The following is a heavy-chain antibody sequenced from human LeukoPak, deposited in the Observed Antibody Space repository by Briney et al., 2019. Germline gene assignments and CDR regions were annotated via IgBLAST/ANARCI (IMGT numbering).Heavy chain of an antibody. CDR1: GGSISGYY. D-gene: IGHD5-18*01. J-gene: IGHJ5*02. CDR2: IFYSGST. V-gene: IGHV4-59*08. Sequence: SETLSLTCTVSGGSISGYYWSWIRQPPGKGLEWIGYIFYSGSTNYNPSLKSRVTISVDTSKNQFSLKLSSVTAADTAVYYCARRGGYSYAFDPWGQGTLVTVSS. CDR3: ARRGGYSYAFDP.